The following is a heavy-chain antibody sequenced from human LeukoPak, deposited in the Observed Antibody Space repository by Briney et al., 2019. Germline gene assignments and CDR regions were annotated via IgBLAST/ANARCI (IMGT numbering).Heavy chain of an antibody. D-gene: IGHD2-15*01. CDR1: GGSISSGYW. CDR3: APYGPTSGGYTFEY. J-gene: IGHJ4*02. CDR2: IIDSGST. V-gene: IGHV4-4*02. Sequence: ASETLSLTCAVSGGSISSGYWWSWVRQPPMKGLEWIGEIIDSGSTNYNPSLKGRITISLDKTKNQFSLNVNSVTAADTAVYYCAPYGPTSGGYTFEYWGTGILVTASS.